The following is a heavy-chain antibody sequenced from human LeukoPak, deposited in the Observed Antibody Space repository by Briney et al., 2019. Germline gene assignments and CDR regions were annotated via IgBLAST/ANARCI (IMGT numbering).Heavy chain of an antibody. V-gene: IGHV3-30*04. D-gene: IGHD2-8*01. CDR2: ISYDGSNK. J-gene: IGHJ6*04. Sequence: PGGSLRLSCAASGFTFSSYAMHWVRQAPGKGLEWVAVISYDGSNKYYADSVRGRFTISRDNSKNTLYLQMNSLRAEDTAVYYCAREAGPIGEADVWGKGTTVTVSS. CDR1: GFTFSSYA. CDR3: AREAGPIGEADV.